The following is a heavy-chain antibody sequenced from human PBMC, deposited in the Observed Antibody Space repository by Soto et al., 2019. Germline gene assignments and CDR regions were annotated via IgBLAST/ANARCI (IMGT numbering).Heavy chain of an antibody. CDR3: ARDFKGGSSGYSIDSDYYYYGMDV. CDR2: INPNSGGT. V-gene: IGHV1-2*04. CDR1: GYTFTGYY. D-gene: IGHD3-22*01. Sequence: ASVKVSCKASGYTFTGYYMHWVRQAPGQGLEWMGWINPNSGGTNYAQKFQGWVTMTRDTSISTAYMELSRLRSDDTAVYYCARDFKGGSSGYSIDSDYYYYGMDVWGQGTTVTVSS. J-gene: IGHJ6*02.